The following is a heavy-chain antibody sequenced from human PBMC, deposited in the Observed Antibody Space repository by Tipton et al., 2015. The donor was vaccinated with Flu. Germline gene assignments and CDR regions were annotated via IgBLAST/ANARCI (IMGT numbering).Heavy chain of an antibody. D-gene: IGHD2-15*01. CDR1: GGSFSGYY. Sequence: TLSLTCAVYGGSFSGYYWCWIRQPPGKGLEWIGEINRSGSTNYNTSLKSRVTISTDASKNQFSLRLNSVTAADTAVYYCARAPICSGYVTYAMDVWGQGTTVTVS. V-gene: IGHV4-34*01. CDR2: INRSGST. CDR3: ARAPICSGYVTYAMDV. J-gene: IGHJ6*02.